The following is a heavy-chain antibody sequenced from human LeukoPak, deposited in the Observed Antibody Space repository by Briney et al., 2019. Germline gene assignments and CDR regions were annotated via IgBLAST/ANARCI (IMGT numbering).Heavy chain of an antibody. J-gene: IGHJ4*02. CDR1: GFTFSSYA. Sequence: SGGSLRLSCAASGFTFSSYAMHWVRQAPGKGLEWVAVTSYDGSNKYYADSVKGRFTISRDNSKNTLYLQMNSLRAEDTAVYYCAKADRPHSGSSGDYWGQGTLVTVSS. CDR2: TSYDGSNK. D-gene: IGHD1-26*01. CDR3: AKADRPHSGSSGDY. V-gene: IGHV3-30*04.